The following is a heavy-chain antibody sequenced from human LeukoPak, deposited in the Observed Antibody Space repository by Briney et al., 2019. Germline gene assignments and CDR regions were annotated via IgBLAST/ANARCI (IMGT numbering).Heavy chain of an antibody. CDR1: GFTFSNAW. CDR3: TTDEKVLRYFDWLDYFDY. Sequence: GGSLRLSCAASGFTFSNAWMSWVRQAPGKGLEWVGRIKSKTDGGTTAYAAPVKGRFTSSRDDSKNTLYLQMNSLKTEDTAVYYCTTDEKVLRYFDWLDYFDYWGQGTLVTVSS. V-gene: IGHV3-15*01. CDR2: IKSKTDGGTT. D-gene: IGHD3-9*01. J-gene: IGHJ4*02.